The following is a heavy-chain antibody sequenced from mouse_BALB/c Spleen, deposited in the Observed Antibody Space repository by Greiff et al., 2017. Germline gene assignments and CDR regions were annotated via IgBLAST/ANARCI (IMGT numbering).Heavy chain of an antibody. CDR3: ARAYYRNDFVY. Sequence: EVKLVESGGGLVKPGGSLKLSCAASGFTFSSYAMSWVRQTPEKRLEWVASISSGGSTYYSDSVKGRFTISRDNARNILYLQMSSLKAEDTAMYYCARAYYRNDFVYWGQGTTLTVSS. V-gene: IGHV5-6-5*01. CDR1: GFTFSSYA. CDR2: ISSGGST. D-gene: IGHD2-14*01. J-gene: IGHJ2*01.